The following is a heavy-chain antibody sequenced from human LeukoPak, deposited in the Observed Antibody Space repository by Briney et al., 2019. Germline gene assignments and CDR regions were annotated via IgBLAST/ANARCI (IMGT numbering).Heavy chain of an antibody. Sequence: SETLSLTCTVSGGSITSSSYYWGWIRQPPGKGLEWIGTIYYSGITYYNPSLKSRVTISVDTSKNQFSLKLSSVTAADAAVYYCARQSYDSSASPTFFDFWGQGTLVTVSS. CDR3: ARQSYDSSASPTFFDF. CDR1: GGSITSSSYY. D-gene: IGHD3-22*01. V-gene: IGHV4-39*01. J-gene: IGHJ4*02. CDR2: IYYSGIT.